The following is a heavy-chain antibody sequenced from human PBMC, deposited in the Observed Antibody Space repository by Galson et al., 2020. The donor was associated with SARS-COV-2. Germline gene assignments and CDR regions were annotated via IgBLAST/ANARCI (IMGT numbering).Heavy chain of an antibody. CDR1: GFIFSDAH. Sequence: GESLKISCAASGFIFSDAHMTWIRQAPGKGLEWISYIKNGGDTIYYADSVKGRFTMSRDNANNLLYLQMNSLRVEDTAYYCARESWGSLDPWGQGTLVTVST. J-gene: IGHJ5*02. CDR3: ARESWGSLDP. D-gene: IGHD3-16*01. CDR2: IKNGGDTI. V-gene: IGHV3-11*01.